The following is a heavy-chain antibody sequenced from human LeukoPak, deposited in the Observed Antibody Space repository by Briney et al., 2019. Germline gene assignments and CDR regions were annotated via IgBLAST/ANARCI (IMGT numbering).Heavy chain of an antibody. CDR2: ISSSGSTI. J-gene: IGHJ4*02. CDR1: GFTFSSYE. CDR3: ARETMVRGVITPGFDY. Sequence: QPGGSLRLSCAASGFTFSSYEMNWVRQAPGKGLEWVSYISSSGSTIYYADSVKGRFTISRDNAKNSLYLQMNSLRAEDTAVYYCARETMVRGVITPGFDYWGQGTLVTVSS. D-gene: IGHD3-10*01. V-gene: IGHV3-48*03.